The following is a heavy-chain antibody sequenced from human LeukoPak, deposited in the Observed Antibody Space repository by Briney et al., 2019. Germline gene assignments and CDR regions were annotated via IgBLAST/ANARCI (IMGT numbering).Heavy chain of an antibody. J-gene: IGHJ4*02. CDR3: ARDSSSYYFDY. Sequence: GGSLRLSCAASGFSVTSNHMNWVRQAPGKGLEWVSIIYTGGTTHYADSLNDRFTISRDDSINTLYLQMDSLRAEDTAVYYCARDSSSYYFDYWGQGTLVTVSS. V-gene: IGHV3-66*01. D-gene: IGHD6-6*01. CDR1: GFSVTSNH. CDR2: IYTGGTT.